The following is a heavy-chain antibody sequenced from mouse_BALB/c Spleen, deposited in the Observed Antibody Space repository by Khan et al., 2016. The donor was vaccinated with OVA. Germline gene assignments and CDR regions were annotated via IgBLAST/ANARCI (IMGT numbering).Heavy chain of an antibody. CDR3: ENRTTVYTMDY. CDR1: GYTFTSNT. Sequence: QVQLQQSGAELARPGASVKMSCKASGYTFTSNTMHWVKQRPGQGLEWIGYINPSSGYTNYNQNFKDKATLTADKSSSTAYMQLSSLPSEDSAVYYGENRTTVYTMDYWGQGTSVTVSS. D-gene: IGHD1-1*01. J-gene: IGHJ4*01. CDR2: INPSSGYT. V-gene: IGHV1-4*01.